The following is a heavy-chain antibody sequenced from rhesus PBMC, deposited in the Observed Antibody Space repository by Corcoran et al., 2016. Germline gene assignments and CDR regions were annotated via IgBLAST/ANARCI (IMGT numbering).Heavy chain of an antibody. J-gene: IGHJ4*01. CDR1: GYSFTSYW. D-gene: IGHD2-15*01. CDR2: IDPSDSDT. CDR3: ATLLPGNVAY. Sequence: EVQLVQSGAEVKRPGESLKISCKTSGYSFTSYWISWVRQMPGKGLEWRGAIDPSDSDTRYSPSFQGQFTISADKSTSTAYLQWSSLKASDTATYYCATLLPGNVAYWGQGVLVTVSS. V-gene: IGHV5-2*01.